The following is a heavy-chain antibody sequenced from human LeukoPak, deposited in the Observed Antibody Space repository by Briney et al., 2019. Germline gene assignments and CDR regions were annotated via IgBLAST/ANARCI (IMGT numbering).Heavy chain of an antibody. CDR3: VKPPEWLRLRADAFET. CDR1: GFSFSTYG. V-gene: IGHV3-23*01. Sequence: GGSLRLSCAASGFSFSTYGMSWVRQSPGKGLEWVSGISGSGDHTYHGDSVRGRFTISRDNSNNTLYLEMKSLIVEDTALYYCVKPPEWLRLRADAFETWGQGTMVTVSS. D-gene: IGHD5-12*01. J-gene: IGHJ3*02. CDR2: ISGSGDHT.